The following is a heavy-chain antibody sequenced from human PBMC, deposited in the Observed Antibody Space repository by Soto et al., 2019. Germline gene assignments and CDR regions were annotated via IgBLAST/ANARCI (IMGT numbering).Heavy chain of an antibody. CDR2: IYYSGST. J-gene: IGHJ4*02. V-gene: IGHV4-39*01. D-gene: IGHD2-15*01. CDR3: ARLASVILDY. Sequence: SETLSLTCTVSGGSISSSSYYWGWIRQPPGKGLEWIGSIYYSGSTYYNPSLKSRVTISVDTSKNQFSLKLSSVTAADTAVYYSARLASVILDYWGQGTLVTVSS. CDR1: GGSISSSSYY.